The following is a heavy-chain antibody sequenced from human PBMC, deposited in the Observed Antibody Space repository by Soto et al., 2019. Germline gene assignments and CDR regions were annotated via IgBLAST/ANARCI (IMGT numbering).Heavy chain of an antibody. CDR3: HGGSPSY. V-gene: IGHV3-30*03. D-gene: IGHD1-26*01. CDR1: GFTFNSYG. J-gene: IGHJ4*02. Sequence: QVKLVDSGGGVVPPGRSLRLSCAASGFTFNSYGMHWVRQAPDKGLEWVAVVSKDGSEKYYADSVKGRFSISRDNSKSTLYLQMNNLRVEDTAVYFCHGGSPSYWDQGTLVTVSS. CDR2: VSKDGSEK.